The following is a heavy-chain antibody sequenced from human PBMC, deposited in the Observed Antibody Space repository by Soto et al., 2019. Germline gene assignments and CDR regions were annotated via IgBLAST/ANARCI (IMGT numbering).Heavy chain of an antibody. CDR2: ISGDGGIA. J-gene: IGHJ4*02. V-gene: IGHV3-23*01. CDR1: GFTFSNYA. CDR3: AKNTGIRAIEY. D-gene: IGHD3-10*01. Sequence: PGGSLRLSCAASGFTFSNYAMSWVRQAPGKGLEWVSAISGDGGIAYSADAVEGRFTISRDNAKTTLYLQMNKLRADDPAVYCCAKNTGIRAIEYWGQGTLVTVSS.